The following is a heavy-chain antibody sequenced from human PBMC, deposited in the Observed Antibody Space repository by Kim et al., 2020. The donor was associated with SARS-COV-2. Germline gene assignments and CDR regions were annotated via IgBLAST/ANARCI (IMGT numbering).Heavy chain of an antibody. D-gene: IGHD1-26*01. CDR2: IYYSGST. V-gene: IGHV4-39*01. CDR1: GGSISSSSYY. CDR3: ARGGSYSWFDP. Sequence: SETLSLTCTVSGGSISSSSYYWGWIRQPPGKGLEWIGSIYYSGSTYYNPSLKSRVTISVDTSKNQFSLKLSSVTAADTAVYYCARGGSYSWFDPWGQGTL. J-gene: IGHJ5*02.